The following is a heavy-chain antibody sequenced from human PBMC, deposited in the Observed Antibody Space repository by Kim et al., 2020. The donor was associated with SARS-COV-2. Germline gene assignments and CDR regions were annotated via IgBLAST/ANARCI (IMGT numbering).Heavy chain of an antibody. V-gene: IGHV3-53*01. CDR2: IYSGGST. J-gene: IGHJ4*02. CDR3: ARDGPLVGGNSEDY. Sequence: GGSLRLSCAASGFTVSSNYMSWVRQAPGKGLEWVSVIYSGGSTYYADSVKGRFTISRDNSKNTLYLQMNSLRAEDTAVYYCARDGPLVGGNSEDYWGQGTLVTVSS. D-gene: IGHD2-21*02. CDR1: GFTVSSNY.